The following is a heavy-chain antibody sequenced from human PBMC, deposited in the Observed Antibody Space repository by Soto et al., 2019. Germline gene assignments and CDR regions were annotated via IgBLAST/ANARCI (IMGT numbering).Heavy chain of an antibody. D-gene: IGHD3-22*01. J-gene: IGHJ3*02. V-gene: IGHV3-30*18. CDR2: ISYDGSNK. Sequence: GGSLRLSCAASGFTFSSYGMHWVRQAPGKGLEWGAVISYDGSNKYYADSVKGRFTISRDNSKNTLYLQMNSLRAEDTAVYYCANYDSSAYYPTLDAFDIWGQGTMVTVSS. CDR3: ANYDSSAYYPTLDAFDI. CDR1: GFTFSSYG.